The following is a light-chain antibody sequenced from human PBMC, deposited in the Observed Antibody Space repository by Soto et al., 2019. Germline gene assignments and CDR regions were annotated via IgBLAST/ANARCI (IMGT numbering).Light chain of an antibody. Sequence: QCALTQPASVYGSPGQSITISCTRTSSDVGGYNYVSWYQQHPGKAPKLMIYEVSNRPSGVSNRFSGSKSGNTASLTISGLQAEDEADYYCRSYTSSSTLVFGGGTKLTVL. V-gene: IGLV2-14*01. CDR3: RSYTSSSTLV. CDR1: SSDVGGYNY. J-gene: IGLJ2*01. CDR2: EVS.